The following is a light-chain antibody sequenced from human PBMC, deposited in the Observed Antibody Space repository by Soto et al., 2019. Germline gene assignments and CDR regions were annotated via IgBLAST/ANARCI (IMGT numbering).Light chain of an antibody. J-gene: IGKJ1*01. CDR2: KAS. CDR3: QHYNSYSEA. CDR1: QSISSW. V-gene: IGKV1-5*03. Sequence: DIQMSLSPSTLSASVGDRVTITCRASQSISSWFAWYQQKPGKAPKLLIYKASTLKSGVPSRFSGSGSGTEFTLTISSLQPDDFATYYCQHYNSYSEAFGQGTKVDIK.